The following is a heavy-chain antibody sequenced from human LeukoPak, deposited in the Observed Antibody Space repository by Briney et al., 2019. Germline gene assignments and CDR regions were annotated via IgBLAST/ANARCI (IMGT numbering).Heavy chain of an antibody. J-gene: IGHJ4*02. CDR3: ARGSRLRYFVH. V-gene: IGHV3-66*01. Sequence: SGGSLRLPCAASGFTVSSNYMSWVRQAPGKGLEWVSVIYSGGSTYYADSVKGRFTISRDNSKNTLYLQMNSLRAEDTAVYYCARGSRLRYFVHWGQGTLVTVSS. CDR1: GFTVSSNY. D-gene: IGHD3-9*01. CDR2: IYSGGST.